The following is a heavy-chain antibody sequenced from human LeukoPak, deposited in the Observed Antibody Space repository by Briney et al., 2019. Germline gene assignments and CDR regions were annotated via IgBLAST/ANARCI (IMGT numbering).Heavy chain of an antibody. D-gene: IGHD2-21*01. CDR1: GFTFSSYA. J-gene: IGHJ4*02. CDR2: ISGSGGST. V-gene: IGHV3-23*01. Sequence: AGGSLRLSCAASGFTFSSYAMSWVRQAPGKGLEWVSAISGSGGSTYYADSVKGRFTISRDNSKNTLYLQMNSLRAEDTAVYYCAKGISLXATXXXRIDYWXXGXLVTV. CDR3: AKGISLXATXXXRIDY.